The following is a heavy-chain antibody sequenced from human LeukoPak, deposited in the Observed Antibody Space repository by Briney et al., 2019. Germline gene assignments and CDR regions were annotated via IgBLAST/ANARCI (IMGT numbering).Heavy chain of an antibody. J-gene: IGHJ6*02. V-gene: IGHV3-33*01. CDR1: GFTFSSYG. D-gene: IGHD2-2*01. Sequence: GGSLRLSCAASGFTFSSYGMHWVRQAPGKGLEWVAVIWYDGSNKYYADSVKGRLTISRDNSKNTLYLQMNSLRAEDTAVYYCARDSGYCSSTSCPNWPYYYYGMDVWGQGTTVTVSS. CDR3: ARDSGYCSSTSCPNWPYYYYGMDV. CDR2: IWYDGSNK.